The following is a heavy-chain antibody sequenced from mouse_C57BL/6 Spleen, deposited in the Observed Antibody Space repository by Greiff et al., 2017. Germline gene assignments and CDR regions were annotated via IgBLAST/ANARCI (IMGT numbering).Heavy chain of an antibody. CDR1: GYTFTSYW. Sequence: QVQLQQPGAELVMPGASVKLSCKASGYTFTSYWMHWVKQRPGQGLEWIGEIDPSDSDTNYNQKFKGKSTLTVDKSSSTAYMQLSSLTSEDSAVYYCARRVYDGGDYWGQGTTLTVSS. J-gene: IGHJ2*01. V-gene: IGHV1-69*01. CDR2: IDPSDSDT. D-gene: IGHD2-3*01. CDR3: ARRVYDGGDY.